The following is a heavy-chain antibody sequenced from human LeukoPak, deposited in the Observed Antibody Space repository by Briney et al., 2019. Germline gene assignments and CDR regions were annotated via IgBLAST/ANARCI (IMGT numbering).Heavy chain of an antibody. CDR2: IYHSGST. D-gene: IGHD4-23*01. V-gene: IGHV4-30-2*05. CDR3: AREDDGRPPDY. J-gene: IGHJ4*02. CDR1: GGSISSGGYY. Sequence: SETLSLTCTVSGGSISSGGYYWSWIRQPPGKGLEWIGYIYHSGSTYYNPSLKSRLTLSVDTSLNQFSLKLTSVTAADTAVYYCAREDDGRPPDYWGQGTLVTVSS.